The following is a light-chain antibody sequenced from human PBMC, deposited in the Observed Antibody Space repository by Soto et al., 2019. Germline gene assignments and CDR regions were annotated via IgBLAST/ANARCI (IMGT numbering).Light chain of an antibody. J-gene: IGLJ3*02. CDR1: SNDIGAYNY. CDR3: SSYSASIMWV. Sequence: QSVLTQPASVSGSPGQSITISCTGSSNDIGAYNYISWYHQHPLKAPKLLIYEVDNRPSGISDRFSGSKSGFTASLTISGLQSEDEGEYFCSSYSASIMWVFGGGTKLTVL. CDR2: EVD. V-gene: IGLV2-14*01.